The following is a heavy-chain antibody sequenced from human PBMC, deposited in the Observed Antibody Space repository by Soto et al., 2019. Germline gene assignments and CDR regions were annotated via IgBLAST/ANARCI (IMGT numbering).Heavy chain of an antibody. CDR3: AKASSFTVVVTAEY. D-gene: IGHD2-21*02. CDR2: ISYDGSNK. V-gene: IGHV3-30*18. J-gene: IGHJ4*02. Sequence: GGSLRLSCAAFGFTFSSYGMHWVRQAPGKGLEWVAVISYDGSNKYYADSVKGRFTISRDNSKNTLYLLMNSLRAEDTAFYYCAKASSFTVVVTAEYWGRGTQVTVSS. CDR1: GFTFSSYG.